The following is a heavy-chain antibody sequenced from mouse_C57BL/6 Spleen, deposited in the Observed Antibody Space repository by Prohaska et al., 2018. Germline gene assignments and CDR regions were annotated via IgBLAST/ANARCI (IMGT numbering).Heavy chain of an antibody. CDR3: ARRNLVYYAMDY. CDR2: IDPSDSYT. J-gene: IGHJ4*01. CDR1: GYTFTSYW. V-gene: IGHV1-59*01. Sequence: QVQLQQPGAELVRPGTSVKLSCKASGYTFTSYWMHWVKQRPGQGLEWIGVIDPSDSYTNYNQKFKGKATLTVDTSSSTAYMQLSSLTSEDSAVYYCARRNLVYYAMDYWGQGTSVTVSS.